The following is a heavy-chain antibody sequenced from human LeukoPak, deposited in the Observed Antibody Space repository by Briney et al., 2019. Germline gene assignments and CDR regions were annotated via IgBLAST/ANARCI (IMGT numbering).Heavy chain of an antibody. J-gene: IGHJ4*02. Sequence: PGGSLRLSCAASGFTFRNHGFHWVRQAPGKGLEWVSYISYSGSATTYGDSVKGRFTIFRDNTKNSFYLQMDSLRAEDTAVYYCARDDTYSSGLGDYWGQGTLVTVSS. CDR1: GFTFRNHG. CDR3: ARDDTYSSGLGDY. D-gene: IGHD6-6*01. CDR2: ISYSGSAT. V-gene: IGHV3-48*04.